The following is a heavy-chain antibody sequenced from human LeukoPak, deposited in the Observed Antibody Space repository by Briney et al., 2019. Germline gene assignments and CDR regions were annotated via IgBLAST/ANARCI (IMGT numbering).Heavy chain of an antibody. V-gene: IGHV4-61*02. D-gene: IGHD3-10*02. CDR1: GGSISSGSYY. J-gene: IGHJ4*02. Sequence: PSETLSLTCTVSGGSISSGSYYWSWIRQPAGKGLEWIGRIYTSGSTNYNPSLKSRVTISVDNSKNTLYLQMNSLRAEDTAVYYCAKTERSVRGVIRFIDYWGQGTLVTVSS. CDR3: AKTERSVRGVIRFIDY. CDR2: IYTSGST.